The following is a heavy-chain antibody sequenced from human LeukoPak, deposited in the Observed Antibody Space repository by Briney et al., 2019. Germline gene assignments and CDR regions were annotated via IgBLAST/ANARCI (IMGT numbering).Heavy chain of an antibody. Sequence: SSETLSLTCTVSGGSISSYYWSWIRQPPGKGLEWIGYIYYSGSTNHNPSLKSRVTISVDTSKNQFSLKLSSVTAADTAVYYCARGPEGYSYGYQFDYWGQGTLVTVSS. V-gene: IGHV4-59*01. D-gene: IGHD5-18*01. J-gene: IGHJ4*02. CDR2: IYYSGST. CDR3: ARGPEGYSYGYQFDY. CDR1: GGSISSYY.